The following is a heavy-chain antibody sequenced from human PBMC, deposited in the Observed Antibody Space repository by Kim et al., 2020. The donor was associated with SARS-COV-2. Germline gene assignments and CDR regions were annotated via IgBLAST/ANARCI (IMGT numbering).Heavy chain of an antibody. CDR1: GYTFTNYA. CDR2: INTNTGNP. CDR3: ARGLRVGATTVFRLDV. V-gene: IGHV7-4-1*02. Sequence: ASVKVSCRPSGYTFTNYAMNWVRQAPGQGLEWMGWINTNTGNPTYAQGFTGRFVFSLDTSVSTAYLQISSLKAEDTAVYYCARGLRVGATTVFRLDVWGQGTTVTVSS. D-gene: IGHD1-26*01. J-gene: IGHJ6*02.